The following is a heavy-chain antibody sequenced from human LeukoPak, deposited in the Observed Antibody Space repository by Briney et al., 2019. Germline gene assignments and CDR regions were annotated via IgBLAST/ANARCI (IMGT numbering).Heavy chain of an antibody. D-gene: IGHD1-1*01. CDR2: MNPNSGNT. CDR1: GYTFTSYD. J-gene: IGHJ6*02. Sequence: GASVKVSCKASGYTFTSYDINWVRQATGQGLEWMGWMNPNSGNTGYAQKFQGRVTMTRNTSISTAYMELSSLRSEDTAVYYCARRGYNWNDLYYYYGMDVRGQGTTVTVSS. CDR3: ARRGYNWNDLYYYYGMDV. V-gene: IGHV1-8*01.